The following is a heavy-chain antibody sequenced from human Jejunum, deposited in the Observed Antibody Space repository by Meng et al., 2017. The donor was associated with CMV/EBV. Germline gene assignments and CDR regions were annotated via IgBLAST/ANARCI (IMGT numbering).Heavy chain of an antibody. CDR2: IFYSGST. J-gene: IGHJ6*02. V-gene: IGHV4-31*02. CDR3: ARGPRGEVLAATLYYYGGVDV. D-gene: IGHD2-15*01. Sequence: YYWSWIRQYPGKGLAWIGYIFYSGSTYSNPSLKNRVTLSLDRSKNQFSLKLASVTAADTAVYYCARGPRGEVLAATLYYYGGVDVWGQGTTVTVSS. CDR1: YY.